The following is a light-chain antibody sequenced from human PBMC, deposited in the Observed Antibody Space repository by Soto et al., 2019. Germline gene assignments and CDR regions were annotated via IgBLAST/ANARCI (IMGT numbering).Light chain of an antibody. CDR2: GNS. Sequence: QSVLTQPPSVSGAPGQRVTISCTGSSSNIGAGYDVHWYQQLPGTAPKLVIYGNSNRPSGVPDRFSGSKSGTSASLAITGLQAEDEADYYCQSYDSSLSAVFGTGTKLTVL. J-gene: IGLJ1*01. V-gene: IGLV1-40*01. CDR3: QSYDSSLSAV. CDR1: SSNIGAGYD.